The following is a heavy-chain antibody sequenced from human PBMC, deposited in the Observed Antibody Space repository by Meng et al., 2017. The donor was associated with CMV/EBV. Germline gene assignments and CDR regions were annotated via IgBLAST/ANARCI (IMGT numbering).Heavy chain of an antibody. Sequence: GESLKISCKGSGYSFTSYWIGWVRQMPGKGLEWMGIIYPGDSDTRYSPSIQGQVTISADKSISTAYLQWSSLKASDTAMYYCARGVDSGYYYYGMDVWGQGTTVTVSS. CDR3: ARGVDSGYYYYGMDV. J-gene: IGHJ6*02. V-gene: IGHV5-51*01. CDR1: GYSFTSYW. D-gene: IGHD3-10*01. CDR2: IYPGDSDT.